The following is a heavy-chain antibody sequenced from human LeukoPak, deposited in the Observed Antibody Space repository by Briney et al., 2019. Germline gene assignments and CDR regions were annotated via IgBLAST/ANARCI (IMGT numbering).Heavy chain of an antibody. Sequence: SQTLSLTCTVSGGSISSGDYYWSWIRQPAGKGLEWIGRIYTSGSTNYNPSLKSRVTISVDTSKNQFSLKLSSVTAADTAVYYCARQSLRNGAFDIWGQGTMVTVSS. V-gene: IGHV4-61*02. CDR3: ARQSLRNGAFDI. CDR1: GGSISSGDYY. D-gene: IGHD3-16*02. CDR2: IYTSGST. J-gene: IGHJ3*02.